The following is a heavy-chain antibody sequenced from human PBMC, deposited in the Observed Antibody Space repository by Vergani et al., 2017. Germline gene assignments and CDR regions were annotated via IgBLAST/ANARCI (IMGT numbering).Heavy chain of an antibody. CDR3: ARGRVLRFLEWLPHDYYYYMDV. CDR1: GFTFSSYA. Sequence: QVQLVESGGGVVQPGRSLRLSCAASGFTFSSYAMHWVRQAPGKGLEWVAVISYDGSNKYYADSVKGRFTISRDNSKNTLYLQMNSLRAEDTAVYYCARGRVLRFLEWLPHDYYYYMDVWGKGTTVTVSS. J-gene: IGHJ6*03. D-gene: IGHD3-3*01. V-gene: IGHV3-30-3*01. CDR2: ISYDGSNK.